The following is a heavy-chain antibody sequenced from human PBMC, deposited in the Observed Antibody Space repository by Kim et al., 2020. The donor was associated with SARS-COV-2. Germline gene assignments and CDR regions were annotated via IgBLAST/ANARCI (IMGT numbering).Heavy chain of an antibody. D-gene: IGHD5-12*01. V-gene: IGHV1-18*01. Sequence: YAQKLQGRVTMTTDTSTSTAYMELRSLRSDDTAVYYCARDPGSGLRLFDYWGQGTLVTVSS. CDR3: ARDPGSGLRLFDY. J-gene: IGHJ4*02.